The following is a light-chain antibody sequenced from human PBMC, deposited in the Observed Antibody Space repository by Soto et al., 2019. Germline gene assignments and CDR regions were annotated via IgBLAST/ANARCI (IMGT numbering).Light chain of an antibody. Sequence: IQLTQSPSSLSASVGDSVTITCRASQGISSFLALYQQKPGKAPKLLIYAASTLQSGVPSRFSGSGSGTDFTLTISSLQPEDFATYFCQQLNSYPITFGQGTRLEIK. CDR2: AAS. V-gene: IGKV1-9*01. J-gene: IGKJ5*01. CDR3: QQLNSYPIT. CDR1: QGISSF.